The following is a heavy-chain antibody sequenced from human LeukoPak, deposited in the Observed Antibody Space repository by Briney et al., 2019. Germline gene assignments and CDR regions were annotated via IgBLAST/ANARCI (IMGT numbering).Heavy chain of an antibody. J-gene: IGHJ6*03. V-gene: IGHV1-2*02. CDR3: ARGVAGPYYYYYMDV. D-gene: IGHD6-19*01. CDR2: INPNSGGT. CDR1: GYTYTGYY. Sequence: ASVKVSCKASGYTYTGYYMHWVRQAPGQGLEWMGWINPNSGGTNYAQKFQGRVTMTRDTSISTAYMELSRLTSDDTAAYYCARGVAGPYYYYYMDVWGRGTTVTVSS.